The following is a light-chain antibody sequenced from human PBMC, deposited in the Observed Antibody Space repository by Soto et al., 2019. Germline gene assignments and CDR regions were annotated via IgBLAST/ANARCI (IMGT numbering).Light chain of an antibody. V-gene: IGKV1-5*01. CDR2: GAS. Sequence: DIQMTHSPSTLSASAGDRVTITFRSSQSISTWLAWYQQKPGKAPKLLIYGASSLASGVPSRFSGSGSGTEFTLTISSLQPDDFATYYCQQHNGYSERMFGQGTKVDIK. J-gene: IGKJ1*01. CDR3: QQHNGYSERM. CDR1: QSISTW.